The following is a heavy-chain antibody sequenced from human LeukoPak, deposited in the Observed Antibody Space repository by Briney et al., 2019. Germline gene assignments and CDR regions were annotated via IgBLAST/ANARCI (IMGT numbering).Heavy chain of an antibody. D-gene: IGHD3-22*01. CDR2: INQFGSS. CDR1: GGSFSAYQ. J-gene: IGHJ4*02. CDR3: ARGLAPTSGYYEGGYYYFDY. V-gene: IGHV4-34*01. Sequence: SETLSLTCAVYGGSFSAYQWTWIRQPPGKGPEWIGQINQFGSSNYNPSLKSRVTISVDTSKNQFSLDLNSVTAADTAVYYCARGLAPTSGYYEGGYYYFDYWGQGLLVTVST.